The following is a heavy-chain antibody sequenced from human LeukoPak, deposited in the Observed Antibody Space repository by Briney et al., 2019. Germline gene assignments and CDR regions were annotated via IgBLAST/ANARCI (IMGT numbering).Heavy chain of an antibody. CDR2: ISAYNGNT. CDR1: GHTFTSYG. D-gene: IGHD6-13*01. J-gene: IGHJ6*04. CDR3: ARDRRQQLGPDYGMDV. Sequence: ASVKVSCKASGHTFTSYGISWVRQAPGQGLEWMGWISAYNGNTNYAQKLQGRVTMTTDTSTSTAYMELRSLRSDDTAVYYCARDRRQQLGPDYGMDVWGKGTTVTVSS. V-gene: IGHV1-18*04.